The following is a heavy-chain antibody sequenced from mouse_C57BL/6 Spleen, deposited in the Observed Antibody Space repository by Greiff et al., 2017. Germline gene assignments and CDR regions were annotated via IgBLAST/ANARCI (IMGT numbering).Heavy chain of an antibody. CDR2: ISDGGSYT. J-gene: IGHJ2*01. CDR3: ARDGRLRRYFDY. Sequence: EVQLVESGGGLVKPGGSLKLSCAASGFTFSSYAMSWVRQTPEKRLEWVATISDGGSYTYYPDNVKGRFTISRDNAKNNLYLQMSHLKSEDTAMYYCARDGRLRRYFDYWGQGTTLTVSS. D-gene: IGHD2-4*01. CDR1: GFTFSSYA. V-gene: IGHV5-4*01.